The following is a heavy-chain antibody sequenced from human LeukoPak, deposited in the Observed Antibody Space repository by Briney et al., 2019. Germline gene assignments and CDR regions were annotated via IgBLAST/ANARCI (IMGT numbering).Heavy chain of an antibody. V-gene: IGHV3-30*02. D-gene: IGHD6-13*01. CDR2: IPYDVSDK. CDR1: GFRFSDYG. CDR3: AKGAWAADGQMGNNFAS. J-gene: IGHJ4*02. Sequence: GGSLRLSCVASGFRFSDYGMHWVRQAPGKGLAWVAFIPYDVSDKYYADSVEGRFTISRDNSNNTLTLHMNSLRTEDMSIYFCAKGAWAADGQMGNNFASWGQGSLVTVSS.